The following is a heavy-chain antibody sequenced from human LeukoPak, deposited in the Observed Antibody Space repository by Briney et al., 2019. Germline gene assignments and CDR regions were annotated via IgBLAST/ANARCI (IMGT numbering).Heavy chain of an antibody. CDR1: GGSFRGYY. D-gene: IGHD3-10*01. CDR3: ARATPKGYYGSGSYSAFDY. J-gene: IGHJ4*02. CDR2: MDHSGST. Sequence: PSETLALTCAVYGGSFRGYYWSWIRQPPGKGLEWIGEMDHSGSTNYNPSLKSRVTISVDTSKHQFSLTLSSVTAADTAVYYCARATPKGYYGSGSYSAFDYWGQGTLVTVSS. V-gene: IGHV4-34*01.